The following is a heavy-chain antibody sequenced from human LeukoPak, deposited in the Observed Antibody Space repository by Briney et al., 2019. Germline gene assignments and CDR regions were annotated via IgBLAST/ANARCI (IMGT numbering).Heavy chain of an antibody. V-gene: IGHV3-21*01. CDR1: GFNFNAYS. J-gene: IGHJ3*02. CDR2: ISRASESI. CDR3: ARDMDPIVVVVAATHDAFDI. Sequence: PGGSLRLSCAASGFNFNAYSMAWVRQAPGKGLEWVSIISRASESIFYADSVKGRFTISRDNSKNTLYLQMNSLRAEDTAVHYCARDMDPIVVVVAATHDAFDIWGQGTMVTVSS. D-gene: IGHD2-15*01.